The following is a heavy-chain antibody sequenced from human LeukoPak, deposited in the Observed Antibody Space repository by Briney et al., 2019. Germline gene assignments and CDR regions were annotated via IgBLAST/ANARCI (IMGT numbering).Heavy chain of an antibody. CDR2: ISGSGNYT. CDR1: GFTFSSHA. J-gene: IGHJ4*02. Sequence: GGSLRLSCAGSGFTFSSHAMTWVRQAPGKGLEWVSTISGSGNYTYHADSVKGRFTISRDNSKNTLYLQMNSLKTEDTAVYYCTTRAGATPFDYWGQGTLVTVSS. V-gene: IGHV3-23*01. CDR3: TTRAGATPFDY. D-gene: IGHD5-12*01.